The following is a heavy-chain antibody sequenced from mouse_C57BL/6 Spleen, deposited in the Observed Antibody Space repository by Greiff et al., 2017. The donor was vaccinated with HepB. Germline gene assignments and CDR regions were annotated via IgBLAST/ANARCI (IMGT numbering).Heavy chain of an antibody. V-gene: IGHV1-15*01. CDR1: GYTFTDYE. D-gene: IGHD1-1*01. J-gene: IGHJ4*01. CDR2: IDPETGGT. Sequence: VQLQQSGAELVRPGASVTLSCKASGYTFTDYEMHWVKQTPVHGLEWIGAIDPETGGTAYNQKFKGKAILTADKSSSTAYMELRSLTSEDSAVYYCTRSYYGREAMDYWGQGTSVTVSS. CDR3: TRSYYGREAMDY.